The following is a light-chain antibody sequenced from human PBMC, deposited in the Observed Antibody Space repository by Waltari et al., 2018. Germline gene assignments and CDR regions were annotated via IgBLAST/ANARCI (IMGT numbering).Light chain of an antibody. J-gene: IGLJ1*01. CDR3: CSYATVGTFV. CDR2: EVN. V-gene: IGLV2-23*02. CDR1: SRDVGSHNL. Sequence: QSALTQTASVSGAPGQSINIPCTGTSRDVGSHNLVPWYQQHPGKAPKPMNYEVNKRPSGVSFRFTGSKSGNTASLTMSGLQAEDEAEYYCCSYATVGTFVFGTGTEVTVL.